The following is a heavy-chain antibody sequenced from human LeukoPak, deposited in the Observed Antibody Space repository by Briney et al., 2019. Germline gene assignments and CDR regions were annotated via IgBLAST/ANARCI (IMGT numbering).Heavy chain of an antibody. D-gene: IGHD5-12*01. Sequence: GGSLRLSCAAFGFTMASHAMSWVRQVPGKGLEWVSAISGSDGTTHYADSVKGRLTISRDSSKHTLYLQMNSLRAEDTALYYCARDVMPTVTSGGYFFDSWGQGTLVIVSS. CDR2: ISGSDGTT. CDR1: GFTMASHA. CDR3: ARDVMPTVTSGGYFFDS. J-gene: IGHJ4*02. V-gene: IGHV3-23*01.